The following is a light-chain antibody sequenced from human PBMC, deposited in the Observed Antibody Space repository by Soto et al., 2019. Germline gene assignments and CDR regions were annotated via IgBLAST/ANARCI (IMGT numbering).Light chain of an antibody. CDR3: QQRSDWPST. CDR1: QSVSSY. V-gene: IGKV3-11*01. CDR2: DAS. J-gene: IGKJ4*01. Sequence: EIVLTQSPATLSLSPGERATLSCRASQSVSSYLVWYQQKPGQVPRLLIYDASNRATGIPARFGGSGSGTSFTLTISGLAPEDSAVYYCQQRSDWPSTFGGGTKVEIK.